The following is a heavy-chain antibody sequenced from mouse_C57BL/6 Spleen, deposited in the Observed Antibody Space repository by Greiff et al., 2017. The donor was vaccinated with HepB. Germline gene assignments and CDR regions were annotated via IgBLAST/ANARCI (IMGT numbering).Heavy chain of an antibody. CDR3: AGEPLYYGSSGGYWYFDV. CDR2: ISSGSSTT. D-gene: IGHD1-1*01. J-gene: IGHJ1*03. CDR1: GFTFSDYG. V-gene: IGHV5-17*01. Sequence: EVQLVESGGGLVKPGGSLKFSCAASGFTFSDYGMHWVRQAPEKGLEWVAYISSGSSTTYYADTVKGRFTISRDNAKNTIFLQMTSLRSEDTAMYYCAGEPLYYGSSGGYWYFDVWGTGTTVTVSS.